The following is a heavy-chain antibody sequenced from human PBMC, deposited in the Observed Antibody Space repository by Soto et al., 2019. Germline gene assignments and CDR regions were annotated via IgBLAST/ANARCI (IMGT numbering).Heavy chain of an antibody. Sequence: GGSLRLSCAASGFTFSGSAMHWVRQASGKGLEWVGRIRSKANSYATAYAASVKGRFTISRDDSKNTAYLQMNSLKTEDTAVYYCTTGLRFGANWFDPWGQGTLVTVSS. V-gene: IGHV3-73*01. J-gene: IGHJ5*02. CDR2: IRSKANSYAT. CDR3: TTGLRFGANWFDP. CDR1: GFTFSGSA. D-gene: IGHD3-10*01.